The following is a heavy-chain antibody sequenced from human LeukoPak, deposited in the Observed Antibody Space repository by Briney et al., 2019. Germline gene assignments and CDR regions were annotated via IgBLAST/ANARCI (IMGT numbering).Heavy chain of an antibody. J-gene: IGHJ4*02. CDR3: ARRSGSAGNNGHHDY. Sequence: GGSLRLSCAASRFIFSTYAVSWVRQAPGKGLQWVSAISGSGDNTYYAGSVKGRFTISRDNSKDTLYLQMNSLRAEDTAVYYCARRSGSAGNNGHHDYWGQGTLVTVSS. V-gene: IGHV3-23*01. CDR1: RFIFSTYA. D-gene: IGHD2-8*01. CDR2: ISGSGDNT.